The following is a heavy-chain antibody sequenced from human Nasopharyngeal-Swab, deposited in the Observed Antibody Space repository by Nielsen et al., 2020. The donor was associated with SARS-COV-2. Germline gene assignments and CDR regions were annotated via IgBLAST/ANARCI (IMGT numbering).Heavy chain of an antibody. D-gene: IGHD6-6*01. CDR1: EYTFTGYY. CDR2: INPNSGGT. Sequence: ASVKVSCKASEYTFTGYYMHWVRQAPGQGLEWMGRINPNSGGTNYAQKFQGRVTMTRDTSISTAYMELSRLRSDDTAVYYCARGWKFYPSSGDAFDIWGQGTMVTVSS. CDR3: ARGWKFYPSSGDAFDI. V-gene: IGHV1-2*06. J-gene: IGHJ3*02.